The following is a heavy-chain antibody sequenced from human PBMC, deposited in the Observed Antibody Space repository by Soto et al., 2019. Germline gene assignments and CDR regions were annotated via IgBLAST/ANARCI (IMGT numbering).Heavy chain of an antibody. D-gene: IGHD3-9*01. CDR2: IIPIFGTA. Sequence: QVQLVQSGAEVKKPGSSVKVSCKASGGTFSSYAISWVRQAPGQGLEWMGGIIPIFGTANYAQKFQGRVTIXXDXSXNTAYMERSSLRSEDTAVYYCARVDGAPEYYDILLHWGQGTLVTVSS. CDR1: GGTFSSYA. J-gene: IGHJ4*02. CDR3: ARVDGAPEYYDILLH. V-gene: IGHV1-69*12.